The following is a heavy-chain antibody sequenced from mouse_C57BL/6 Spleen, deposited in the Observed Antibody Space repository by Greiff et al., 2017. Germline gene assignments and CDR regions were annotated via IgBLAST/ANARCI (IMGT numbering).Heavy chain of an antibody. Sequence: QVQLQQPGAELVKPGASVTMSCKASGYTFTSYWITWVKQRPGQGLEWIGDIYPGSGSTNYNEKFKSKATLTLDTSSSTAYMQLSRLTSEDSSVYYCARSRDGYLYYFDYWGQGTTLTVSS. D-gene: IGHD2-3*01. V-gene: IGHV1-55*01. CDR1: GYTFTSYW. CDR2: IYPGSGST. J-gene: IGHJ2*01. CDR3: ARSRDGYLYYFDY.